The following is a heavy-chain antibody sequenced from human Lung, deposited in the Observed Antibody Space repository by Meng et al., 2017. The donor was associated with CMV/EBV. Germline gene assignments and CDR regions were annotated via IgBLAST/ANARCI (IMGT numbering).Heavy chain of an antibody. Sequence: GESXKISCKGSGYSFTTHWIGWVRQMPGKGLEWMGVVYPGDSDTTYSPSFQGRVTISADKSITTAYLQLRSLKASDTAVYYCARKDSSTNYYFDLWGRGTLVTVSS. CDR3: ARKDSSTNYYFDL. V-gene: IGHV5-51*01. CDR1: GYSFTTHW. J-gene: IGHJ4*02. CDR2: VYPGDSDT. D-gene: IGHD4/OR15-4a*01.